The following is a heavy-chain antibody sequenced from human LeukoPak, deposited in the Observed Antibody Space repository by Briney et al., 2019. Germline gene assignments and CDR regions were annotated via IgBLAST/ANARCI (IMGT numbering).Heavy chain of an antibody. CDR3: AKAPIKYTSSSDAFDI. Sequence: GGSLRLSCAASGFIFSSHAMNWVRQAPGKGLEWVSAIGGSGSSRSYADSVKGRFAISRDNSKNTLYLQMSSLRAEDTAVYYCAKAPIKYTSSSDAFDIWGQGTMVTVSS. V-gene: IGHV3-23*01. CDR1: GFIFSSHA. CDR2: IGGSGSSR. J-gene: IGHJ3*02. D-gene: IGHD6-6*01.